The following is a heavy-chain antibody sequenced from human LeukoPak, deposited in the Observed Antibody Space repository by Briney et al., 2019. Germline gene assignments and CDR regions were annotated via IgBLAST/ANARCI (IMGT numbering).Heavy chain of an antibody. Sequence: PSETLSLTCTVSGGSISSGGYYWSWIRQHPGKGLEWIGYIYYSGSTYYNPSLRSRVTISVDTSKNQFSLKLSSVTAADTAVYYCASIATYYYGSGSYPRPDYWGQGTLVTVSS. D-gene: IGHD3-10*01. CDR3: ASIATYYYGSGSYPRPDY. CDR2: IYYSGST. J-gene: IGHJ4*02. V-gene: IGHV4-31*03. CDR1: GGSISSGGYY.